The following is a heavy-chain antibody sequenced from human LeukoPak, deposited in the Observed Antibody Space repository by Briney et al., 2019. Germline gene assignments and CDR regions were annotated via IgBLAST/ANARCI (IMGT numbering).Heavy chain of an antibody. J-gene: IGHJ4*02. V-gene: IGHV4-30-4*08. CDR3: ARDVSVVPAAMEYVY. Sequence: SETLSLTCTVSGGSISSGDYYWSWIRQPPGKGLEWIGYIYYSRSTYYNPSLKSRVTISVDTSKNQFSLKLSSVTAADTAVYYCARDVSVVPAAMEYVYWGQGTLVTVSS. CDR1: GGSISSGDYY. CDR2: IYYSRST. D-gene: IGHD2-2*01.